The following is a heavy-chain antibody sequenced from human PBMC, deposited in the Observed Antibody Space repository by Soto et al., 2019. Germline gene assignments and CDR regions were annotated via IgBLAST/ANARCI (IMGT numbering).Heavy chain of an antibody. CDR2: SSGSGGRT. Sequence: EVQLLESGGGLVRPGGSLRLSCGASGFIFSNFGMTWVRQRPGKGLEWVFGSSGSGGRTHYADSVKGRFTISRDNSKSTLFSQMDSLTVEDTAVYYCARMEGPTTYSNGLDVWGQGTTVTVSS. D-gene: IGHD1-7*01. CDR3: ARMEGPTTYSNGLDV. V-gene: IGHV3-23*01. CDR1: GFIFSNFG. J-gene: IGHJ6*02.